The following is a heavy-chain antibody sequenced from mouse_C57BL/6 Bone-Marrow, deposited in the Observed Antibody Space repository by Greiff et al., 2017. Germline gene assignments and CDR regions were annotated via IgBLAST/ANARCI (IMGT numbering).Heavy chain of an antibody. CDR2: IDPSDSYT. Sequence: QVQLQQPGAELVMPGASVKLSCKASGYTFTSYWMHWVKQRPGQGLEWIGEIDPSDSYTNYNQKFKGKSTLTVDKSSSTAYMQLSSLTSEDPAVYYCARGGGLRPDYWGQGTTLTVSS. D-gene: IGHD2-4*01. J-gene: IGHJ2*01. CDR3: ARGGGLRPDY. V-gene: IGHV1-69*01. CDR1: GYTFTSYW.